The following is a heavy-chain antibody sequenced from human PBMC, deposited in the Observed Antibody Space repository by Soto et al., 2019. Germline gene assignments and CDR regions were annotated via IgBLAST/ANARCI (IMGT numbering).Heavy chain of an antibody. CDR3: AGGYCSGGSCKLDWYFDL. Sequence: QVQLQESGPGLVKPSQTLSLTCTVSGGSISSGGYYWSWIRQHPGKGLEWIGYIYYSGSTYYNPSLKSRVTRSVDTSKNQFSLKLSSVTAADTAVYYCAGGYCSGGSCKLDWYFDLWGRGTLVTVSS. D-gene: IGHD2-15*01. CDR1: GGSISSGGYY. J-gene: IGHJ2*01. CDR2: IYYSGST. V-gene: IGHV4-31*03.